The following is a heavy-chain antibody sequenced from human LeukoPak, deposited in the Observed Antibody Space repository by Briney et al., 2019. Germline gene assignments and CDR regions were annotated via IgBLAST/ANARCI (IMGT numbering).Heavy chain of an antibody. V-gene: IGHV3-30*02. J-gene: IGHJ4*02. CDR1: GFTFSSYG. Sequence: PGGSLRLSCAASGFTFSSYGMHWVRQAPGKGLEWVAFIRYDGSNKYYADSVKGRFTISRDNSKNTLYLQMNSLRAEETAVYYCAKIRGYSYGRNFDYWGQGTLVTVSS. CDR3: AKIRGYSYGRNFDY. D-gene: IGHD5-18*01. CDR2: IRYDGSNK.